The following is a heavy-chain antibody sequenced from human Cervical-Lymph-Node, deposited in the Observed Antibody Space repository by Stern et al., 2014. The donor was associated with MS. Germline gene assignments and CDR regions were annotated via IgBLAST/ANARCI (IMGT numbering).Heavy chain of an antibody. D-gene: IGHD3-10*01. J-gene: IGHJ4*02. Sequence: EVQLVESGGGLVKPGGSLGLSCAASGFTFSSYSMNWVRQAPGKGLEWVSSISSSSSYIYYADSVKGRFTISRDNAKNSLYLQMNSLRAEDTAVYYCARAGYYGSGSYSYWGQGTLVTVSS. V-gene: IGHV3-21*01. CDR3: ARAGYYGSGSYSY. CDR1: GFTFSSYS. CDR2: ISSSSSYI.